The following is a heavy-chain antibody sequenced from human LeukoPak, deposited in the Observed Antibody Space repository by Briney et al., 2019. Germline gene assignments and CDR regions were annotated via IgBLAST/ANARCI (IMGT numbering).Heavy chain of an antibody. CDR1: GYSFTSYW. D-gene: IGHD6-19*01. CDR3: ARLARYSSGWYEGGWFDP. Sequence: GESLKISCKGYGYSFTSYWIGWSRHLSGKGLECMGIIYPDDSDTRYSPSFQSQVTLSVHKSISPAYLQRRSLKDADPAIYYCARLARYSSGWYEGGWFDPWGQGTLVTVSS. V-gene: IGHV5-51*01. J-gene: IGHJ5*02. CDR2: IYPDDSDT.